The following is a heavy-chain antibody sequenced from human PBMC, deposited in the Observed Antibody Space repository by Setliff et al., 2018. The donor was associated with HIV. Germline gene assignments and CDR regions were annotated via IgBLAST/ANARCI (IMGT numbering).Heavy chain of an antibody. J-gene: IGHJ3*02. CDR3: AREDTTGYYSLSAFDI. CDR1: GGSFTNYF. D-gene: IGHD3-22*01. Sequence: KTSETLSLTCAVYGGSFTNYFWSWIRQSPGKGLEWIGEINHSGRTKYNPSLKSRVTMSVDTSKNQFSLKLKSVTASDTAVYYCAREDTTGYYSLSAFDIWGQGTLGTVSS. V-gene: IGHV4-34*01. CDR2: INHSGRT.